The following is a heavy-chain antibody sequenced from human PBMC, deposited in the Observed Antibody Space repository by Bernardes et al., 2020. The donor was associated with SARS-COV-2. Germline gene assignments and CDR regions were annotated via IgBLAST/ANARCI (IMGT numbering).Heavy chain of an antibody. Sequence: SETLSLTCTVSGGSISSYYWSWIRQPPGKGLEWIGYIYYSGSTNYNPSLKGRVTISVDTSQNQFSLKLISVTAADTAVYYCARTSIYCSSTTCYTDFWSGYTPRGAFDVWGQGAMVTVSS. CDR1: GGSISSYY. V-gene: IGHV4-59*01. CDR3: ARTSIYCSSTTCYTDFWSGYTPRGAFDV. CDR2: IYYSGST. J-gene: IGHJ3*01. D-gene: IGHD2-2*02.